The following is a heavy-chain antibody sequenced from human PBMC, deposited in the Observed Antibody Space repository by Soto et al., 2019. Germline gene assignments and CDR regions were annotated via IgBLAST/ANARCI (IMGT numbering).Heavy chain of an antibody. V-gene: IGHV3-7*01. D-gene: IGHD2-8*01. J-gene: IGHJ4*02. Sequence: EVQLVESGGGLVQPGGSLRLSCAASGFTFSNYWMSWVRQAAGKGLEWVANIKQDGSEKYYVDSVKGRFTISRDNAKNSLYLQMNSLRAEDTAVYYCAKDNGRARSYYFDYWGQGTLVTVSS. CDR1: GFTFSNYW. CDR2: IKQDGSEK. CDR3: AKDNGRARSYYFDY.